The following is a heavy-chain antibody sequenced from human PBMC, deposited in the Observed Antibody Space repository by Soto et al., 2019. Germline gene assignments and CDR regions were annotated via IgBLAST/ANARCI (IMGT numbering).Heavy chain of an antibody. CDR1: GFTFSSYA. D-gene: IGHD3-10*01. CDR3: AKAMVRGVTPIDALYYYYYGMDV. J-gene: IGHJ6*02. V-gene: IGHV3-23*01. Sequence: GGSLRLSCAASGFTFSSYAMSWVRQAPGKGLEWVSAISGSGGSTYYADSVKGRFTISRDNSKNTLYLQMNSLRAEDTAVYYCAKAMVRGVTPIDALYYYYYGMDVWGQGTTVTVSS. CDR2: ISGSGGST.